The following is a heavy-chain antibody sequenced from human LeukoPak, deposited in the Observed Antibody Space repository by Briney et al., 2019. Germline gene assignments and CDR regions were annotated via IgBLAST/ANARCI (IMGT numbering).Heavy chain of an antibody. CDR1: GGSITSYF. D-gene: IGHD6-13*01. CDR2: IYHSGST. CDR3: ARHVGYSTSGFPPAHFDY. J-gene: IGHJ4*02. V-gene: IGHV4-59*08. Sequence: SETLSLTCTVSGGSITSYFWTWIRQPPGKGLEWIGYIYHSGSTNYNPSLKSRVTISVDTSKNQFSLRLASVTAADTAVYYCARHVGYSTSGFPPAHFDYWGQGTLITVSS.